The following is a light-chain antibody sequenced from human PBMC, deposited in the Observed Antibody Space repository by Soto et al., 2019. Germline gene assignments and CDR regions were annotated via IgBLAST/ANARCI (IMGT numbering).Light chain of an antibody. J-gene: IGKJ1*01. CDR1: QSVNSW. V-gene: IGKV1-5*03. CDR2: EAS. CDR3: QQYRSQRT. Sequence: DIQMTQSPSTLSASVGDRVTLTCRASQSVNSWLAWYQQKPGKAPKLLISEASNLKDGVPSRFSGSGSETEFSLTISGLQPDYFATYYCQQYRSQRTFGQGTRV.